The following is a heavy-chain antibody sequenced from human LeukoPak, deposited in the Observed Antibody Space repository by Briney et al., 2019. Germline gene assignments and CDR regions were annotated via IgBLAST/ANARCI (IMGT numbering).Heavy chain of an antibody. Sequence: PSETLSLTCNVSGGSISSDYWTWIRQPPRKGLEWIGNIYYSGSTNYNPSLKSRVNISVDTSKNQFSLKLNSVTAADTAVYYCARRRDYYDSRGYYAFDIWGHGTMVTVSS. CDR2: IYYSGST. V-gene: IGHV4-59*01. D-gene: IGHD3-22*01. CDR1: GGSISSDY. CDR3: ARRRDYYDSRGYYAFDI. J-gene: IGHJ3*02.